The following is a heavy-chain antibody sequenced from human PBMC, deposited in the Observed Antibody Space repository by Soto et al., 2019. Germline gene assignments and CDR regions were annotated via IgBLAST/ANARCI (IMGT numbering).Heavy chain of an antibody. D-gene: IGHD1-26*01. Sequence: SSYYWGWIRQPPGKGLEWIGNIYYSGSTYYSPSLKSRVTISVDTSKNQFSLKLSSVTAADTAVYYCARSLVGATTLGFDYWGQGTLVTVSS. CDR3: ARSLVGATTLGFDY. J-gene: IGHJ4*02. V-gene: IGHV4-39*01. CDR2: IYYSGST. CDR1: SSYY.